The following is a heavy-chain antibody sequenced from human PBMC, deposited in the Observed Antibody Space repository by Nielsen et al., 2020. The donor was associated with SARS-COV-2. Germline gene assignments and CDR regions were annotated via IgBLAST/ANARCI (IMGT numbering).Heavy chain of an antibody. CDR3: ASHGTFDH. D-gene: IGHD1-1*01. Sequence: GESLKISCVASGFSFSSYWMSWVRQAPGKGLEWVANIKEDGSEKNYVDSVKGRFTISRDNAKNLLFLQMNSLRAEDTSLYYCASHGTFDHWEQGTLVTVSS. CDR2: IKEDGSEK. J-gene: IGHJ4*02. CDR1: GFSFSSYW. V-gene: IGHV3-7*01.